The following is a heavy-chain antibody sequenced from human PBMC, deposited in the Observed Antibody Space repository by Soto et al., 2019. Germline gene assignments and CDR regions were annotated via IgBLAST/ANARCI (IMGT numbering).Heavy chain of an antibody. CDR2: INAGNGNT. Sequence: ASVKVSCKASGYTFTSYAMHWVRQAPGQRLEWMGWINAGNGNTKYSQKFQGRVTITRDTSASTAYMELSSLRSEDTAVYYCARDDPRTRLRLGCDYWGQGTLVTVSS. V-gene: IGHV1-3*01. CDR3: ARDDPRTRLRLGCDY. J-gene: IGHJ4*02. CDR1: GYTFTSYA. D-gene: IGHD5-12*01.